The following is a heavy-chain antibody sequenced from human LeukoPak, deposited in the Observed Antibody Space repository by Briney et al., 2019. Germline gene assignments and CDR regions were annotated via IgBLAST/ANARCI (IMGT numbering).Heavy chain of an antibody. V-gene: IGHV3-23*01. J-gene: IGHJ4*02. CDR2: ISGSGDNT. CDR3: ARLKLLWSNYFDY. Sequence: GGSLRLSCAASGFTFTNYAMNWVRQGPGKGLEWVSAISGSGDNTYYADSVKGRFTISRDNAKNSLYLQMNSLRAEDTAVYYCARLKLLWSNYFDYWGQGTLVTVSS. CDR1: GFTFTNYA. D-gene: IGHD2-2*01.